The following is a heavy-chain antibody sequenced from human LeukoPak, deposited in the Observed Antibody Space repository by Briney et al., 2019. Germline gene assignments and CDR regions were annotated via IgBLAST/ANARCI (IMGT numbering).Heavy chain of an antibody. J-gene: IGHJ6*04. CDR2: INPTGGST. CDR3: ASATLRCSGGSCYEMDV. V-gene: IGHV1-46*01. CDR1: GYTFTSYY. Sequence: GASVKVSCKASGYTFTSYYMHWVRQAPGQGLEWMGLINPTGGSTGYAQKFQGRVTITADKSTSTAYMELSSLRSEDTAVYYCASATLRCSGGSCYEMDVWGKGTTVTVSS. D-gene: IGHD2-15*01.